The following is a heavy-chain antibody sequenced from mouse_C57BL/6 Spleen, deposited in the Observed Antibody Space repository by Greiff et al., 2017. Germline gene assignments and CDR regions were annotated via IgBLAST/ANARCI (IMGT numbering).Heavy chain of an antibody. V-gene: IGHV1-52*01. J-gene: IGHJ2*01. Sequence: QVQLQQPGAELVRPGSSVKLSCKASGYTFTSYWMHWVKQRPIQGLEWIGNIDPSDSETHYNQKFKDKATLTVDKSSSTAYMQLSSLTSEDSAVYYCARGETYDYGSSSFAYWGQGTTLTVSS. CDR2: IDPSDSET. CDR1: GYTFTSYW. D-gene: IGHD1-1*01. CDR3: ARGETYDYGSSSFAY.